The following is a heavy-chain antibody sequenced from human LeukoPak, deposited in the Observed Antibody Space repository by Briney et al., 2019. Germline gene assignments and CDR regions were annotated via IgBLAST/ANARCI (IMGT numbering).Heavy chain of an antibody. D-gene: IGHD2-15*01. Sequence: ASVKVSCKASVNTFTGYYMHWVRQAPGQRLEWMGWINPNSGGTNYAQKFQGRVTMTRDTSISSAYMELSRLRSDDTAVYYCARRPQYCRGGACYDWGQGTLVTVSS. CDR1: VNTFTGYY. CDR3: ARRPQYCRGGACYD. V-gene: IGHV1-2*02. CDR2: INPNSGGT. J-gene: IGHJ4*02.